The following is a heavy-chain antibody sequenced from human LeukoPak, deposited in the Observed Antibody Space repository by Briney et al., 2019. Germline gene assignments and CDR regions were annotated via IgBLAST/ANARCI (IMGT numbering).Heavy chain of an antibody. CDR1: GGSITNYY. CDR2: IYYSGRT. CDR3: ARPSPGYSSGWYYFDF. D-gene: IGHD6-19*01. V-gene: IGHV4-59*08. J-gene: IGHJ4*02. Sequence: SETLSLTCTVSGGSITNYYWSWIRQPPGEGLEYIGYIYYSGRTNYNPSLKSRVTISVDTSKNQFPLSLSSVTAADTAVYYCARPSPGYSSGWYYFDFWGQGALVTVSS.